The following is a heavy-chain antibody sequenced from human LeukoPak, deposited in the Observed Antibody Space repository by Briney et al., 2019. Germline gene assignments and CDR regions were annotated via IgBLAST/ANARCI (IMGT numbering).Heavy chain of an antibody. CDR2: FYVDGAT. V-gene: IGHV3-53*01. Sequence: PGGSLRLSCAVSGFSVTNNYMSWVRQAPGQGLEWVSVFYVDGATYYADSVKGRFTISRDNSENTLYLQMKSLRAEDTAVYYCARGDGYNFFDYWGQGTLVTVSS. CDR1: GFSVTNNY. J-gene: IGHJ4*02. D-gene: IGHD5-24*01. CDR3: ARGDGYNFFDY.